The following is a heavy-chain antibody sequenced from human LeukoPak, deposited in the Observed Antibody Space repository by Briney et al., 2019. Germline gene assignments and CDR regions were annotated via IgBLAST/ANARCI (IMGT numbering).Heavy chain of an antibody. J-gene: IGHJ5*02. D-gene: IGHD6-13*01. CDR2: ISSSGSTI. Sequence: PGGALRLSCAASGVTFSIYSMNRVRQAPGKGLEWVSYISSSGSTIYYADSVKGRFTISRDNAKNSLYLQMNSLRAEDTAVYYCARQTWDRYSSSWAPFDPWGQGTLVTVSS. V-gene: IGHV3-48*03. CDR3: ARQTWDRYSSSWAPFDP. CDR1: GVTFSIYS.